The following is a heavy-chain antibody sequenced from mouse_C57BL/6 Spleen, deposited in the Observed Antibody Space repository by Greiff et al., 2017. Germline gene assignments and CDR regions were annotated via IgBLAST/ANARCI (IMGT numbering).Heavy chain of an antibody. D-gene: IGHD2-3*01. CDR1: EFTFSDYY. CDR2: INYDGSST. J-gene: IGHJ1*03. V-gene: IGHV5-16*01. Sequence: EVKLVESEGGLVQPGSSMKLSCTASEFTFSDYYMAWVRQVPEKGLEWVANINYDGSSTYYLDSLKSRFIISRDNAKNILYLQMSSLKSEDTATYYCARLYDGYPHWYFDVWGTGTTVTVSS. CDR3: ARLYDGYPHWYFDV.